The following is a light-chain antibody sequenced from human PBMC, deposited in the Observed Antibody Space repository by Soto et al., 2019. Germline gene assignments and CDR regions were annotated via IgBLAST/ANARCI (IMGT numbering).Light chain of an antibody. Sequence: QSVLSQPASMSGSPGQSITIPCTGASXDIGLYNYVSWYQHHPGKAPKLLISEVNVRPSGLSDRFSASKAGNTASLTISGLQPEDEAYYYCSSLSTTSTPIVFGSGTKVTVL. CDR3: SSLSTTSTPIV. CDR2: EVN. CDR1: SXDIGLYNY. V-gene: IGLV2-14*01. J-gene: IGLJ1*01.